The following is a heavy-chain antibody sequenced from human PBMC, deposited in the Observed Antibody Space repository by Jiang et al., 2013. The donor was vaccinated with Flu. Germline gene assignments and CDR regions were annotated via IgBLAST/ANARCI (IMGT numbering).Heavy chain of an antibody. CDR1: GFTSGDYA. J-gene: IGHJ6*02. CDR3: AKDMARGLNTMFYGMDV. Sequence: GLAQPGRSLRLSCAASGFTSGDYAMHWVRQAPGKGLEWVSGINWNSNNVGYADSVKGRFTISRDSAKNALYLQMNSLRAEDTALYYCAKDMARGLNTMFYGMDVWGQGTTVIVSS. CDR2: INWNSNNV. D-gene: IGHD3-10*01. V-gene: IGHV3-9*02.